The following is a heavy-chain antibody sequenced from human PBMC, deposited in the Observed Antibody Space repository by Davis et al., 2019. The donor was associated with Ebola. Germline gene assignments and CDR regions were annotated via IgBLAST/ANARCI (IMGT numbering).Heavy chain of an antibody. Sequence: GESLKISCAASGFTFSSYSMNWVRQAPGKGLEWVSSISSSSSYIYYADSVKGRFTISRDNAKNSLYLQMNSLRAEDTAMYFCARRGGELLSPFGYWGQGVLVTVSS. CDR3: ARRGGELLSPFGY. V-gene: IGHV3-21*01. D-gene: IGHD3-10*01. CDR1: GFTFSSYS. J-gene: IGHJ4*02. CDR2: ISSSSSYI.